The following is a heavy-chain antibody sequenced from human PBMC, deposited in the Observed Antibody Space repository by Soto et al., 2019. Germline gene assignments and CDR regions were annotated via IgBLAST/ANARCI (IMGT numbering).Heavy chain of an antibody. CDR2: TYYSGST. V-gene: IGHV4-59*01. CDR3: ASDGFYTDKSGSRDDGFDH. J-gene: IGHJ4*02. CDR1: GGSIGSYS. Sequence: QVQLQQSGPGLVKPSETLSLTCAVSGGSIGSYSWYWIRQSPGKGLEWIGKTYYSGSTGYNPSLQSRVTLTLDMSKHHFHLILKLRSVTAADTAVYYCASDGFYTDKSGSRDDGFDHWGQGTLVTVSS. D-gene: IGHD3-22*01.